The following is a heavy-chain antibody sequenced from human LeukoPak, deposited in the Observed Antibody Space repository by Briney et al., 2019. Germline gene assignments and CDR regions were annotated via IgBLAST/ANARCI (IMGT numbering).Heavy chain of an antibody. V-gene: IGHV4-59*01. Sequence: SETLSLTCTVAGGSISSYYWSWIRQPPGKGLEWIGYIYYSGSTNYNPSLKSRVTISVDTSKNQFSLKLSSVTAADTAVYYRARDYGDYVFDYWGQGTLVTVSS. CDR3: ARDYGDYVFDY. J-gene: IGHJ4*02. D-gene: IGHD4-17*01. CDR2: IYYSGST. CDR1: GGSISSYY.